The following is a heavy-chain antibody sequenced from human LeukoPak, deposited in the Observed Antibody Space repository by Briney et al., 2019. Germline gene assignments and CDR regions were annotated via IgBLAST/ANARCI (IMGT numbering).Heavy chain of an antibody. Sequence: GGSLRLSCAASVFTFSSYSMNWVRQAPGKGLEWVSYISSSSSTTYYADSVKGRFTISRDNPKNSLYLQMNSLRDEETAVYYCARANDYSNYYYYYMDVWGKGTTVTVSS. CDR2: ISSSSSTT. D-gene: IGHD4-11*01. CDR3: ARANDYSNYYYYYMDV. V-gene: IGHV3-48*02. CDR1: VFTFSSYS. J-gene: IGHJ6*03.